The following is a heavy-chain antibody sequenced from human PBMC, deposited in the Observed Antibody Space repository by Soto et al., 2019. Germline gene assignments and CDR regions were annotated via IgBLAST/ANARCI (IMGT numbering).Heavy chain of an antibody. CDR1: GFTFSSSA. D-gene: IGHD3-16*02. Sequence: VHLWESGGGLVQPGASLRLSCAASGFTFSSSAMSWVRQAPGKGLEWVSTFRESGGTTHYADPVKGRFTMARDTSRNMLFLLMNSLRAEDTAIYYCTKDSHWVIISPTHDYWGQGTLVTVSS. J-gene: IGHJ4*02. CDR3: TKDSHWVIISPTHDY. V-gene: IGHV3-23*01. CDR2: FRESGGTT.